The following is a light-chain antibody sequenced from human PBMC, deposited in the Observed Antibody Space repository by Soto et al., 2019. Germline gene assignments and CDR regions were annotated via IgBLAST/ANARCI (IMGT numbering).Light chain of an antibody. CDR3: QQYNNWPPGT. Sequence: EIVMTQSPATLSVSPGERATLSCRASQSVSSNLAWYQQKPGQAPRLLIRGASTRATGISARFSGSGSGTEFTLTISSRRSEDFAVYYCQQYNNWPPGTFGQGTKLEIK. V-gene: IGKV3-15*01. CDR2: GAS. CDR1: QSVSSN. J-gene: IGKJ2*01.